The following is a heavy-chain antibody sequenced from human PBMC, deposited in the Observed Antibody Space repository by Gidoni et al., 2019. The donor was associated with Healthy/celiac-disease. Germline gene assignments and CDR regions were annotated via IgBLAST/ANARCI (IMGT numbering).Heavy chain of an antibody. CDR2: ISWNSDSI. CDR3: AKGGRSIASRGDY. Sequence: EVQLVESGGGLVQPGRSLSLSCAASGFPFHDYAMHWVRQAPGKGLEWVSYISWNSDSIAYADSGKGRFTISRDNAKNSLFLQRNSLRPEDTALYYCAKGGRSIASRGDYWGQGTLVTVSS. CDR1: GFPFHDYA. J-gene: IGHJ4*02. D-gene: IGHD6-6*01. V-gene: IGHV3-9*01.